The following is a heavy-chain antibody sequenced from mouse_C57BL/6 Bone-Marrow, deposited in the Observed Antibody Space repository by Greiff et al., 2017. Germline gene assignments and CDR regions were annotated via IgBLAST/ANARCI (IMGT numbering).Heavy chain of an antibody. CDR3: ARSIYYDYDGGFAY. CDR1: GFTFTDYY. J-gene: IGHJ3*01. V-gene: IGHV7-3*01. Sequence: DVQLQESGGGLVQPGGSLSLSCAASGFTFTDYYMSWVRQPPGKALEWLGFIRNKANGYTTEYSASVKGRFTISRDNSQSILYLQMNALRAEDSATYYCARSIYYDYDGGFAYWGQGTLVTVSA. CDR2: IRNKANGYTT. D-gene: IGHD2-4*01.